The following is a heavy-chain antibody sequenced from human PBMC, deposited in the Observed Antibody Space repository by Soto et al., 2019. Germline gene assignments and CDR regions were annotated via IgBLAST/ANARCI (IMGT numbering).Heavy chain of an antibody. V-gene: IGHV3-33*01. CDR2: IWYDGSNK. CDR3: ARDRSGAQAMATTYDYYFDY. Sequence: QVQLVESGGGVVQPGRSLRLSCAASGFTFSSYGMHWVRQAPGKGLEWVAVIWYDGSNKYYADSVKGRFTISRDNSKNTLYLQMNSLRAEDTAVYYCARDRSGAQAMATTYDYYFDYWGQGTLVTVSS. D-gene: IGHD5-12*01. CDR1: GFTFSSYG. J-gene: IGHJ4*02.